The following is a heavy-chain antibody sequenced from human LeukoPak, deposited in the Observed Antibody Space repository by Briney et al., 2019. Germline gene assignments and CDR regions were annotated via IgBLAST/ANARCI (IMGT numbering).Heavy chain of an antibody. CDR2: INHSGFT. D-gene: IGHD1-26*01. J-gene: IGHJ4*02. CDR1: GGSFSGHF. Sequence: SETLSLTCAVYGGSFSGHFWSWIRQPPGKGLEWIGEINHSGFTNYNPSLKSRVTISVDTSKNQFSLNLRSVTAADTAVYYCARVTVGALDYWGQGTLVTVSP. V-gene: IGHV4-34*01. CDR3: ARVTVGALDY.